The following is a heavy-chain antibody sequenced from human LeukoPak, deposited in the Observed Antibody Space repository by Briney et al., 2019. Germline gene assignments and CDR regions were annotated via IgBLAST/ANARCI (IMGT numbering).Heavy chain of an antibody. CDR1: GYTFTDYY. Sequence: ASVKVSCKVSGYTFTDYYMHWVQQAPGKGLEWMGLVDPEDGETIYAEKVQGRVTKTADTSKDTAYLELSSLRSEDTGVYYCATGAVAGTDDAFDIWGQGTMVTVSS. J-gene: IGHJ3*02. V-gene: IGHV1-69-2*01. D-gene: IGHD6-19*01. CDR3: ATGAVAGTDDAFDI. CDR2: VDPEDGET.